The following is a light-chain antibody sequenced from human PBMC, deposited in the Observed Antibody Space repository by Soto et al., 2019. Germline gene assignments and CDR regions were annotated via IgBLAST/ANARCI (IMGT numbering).Light chain of an antibody. CDR3: QQYNNWPYT. J-gene: IGKJ2*01. Sequence: EIVMTQSPATLSVSPGERVTLSCRASQSVFTNLAWSQHKPGQAPRLLISGASTRATGIPARFSGSGSETEFTLTISSLQSEDFAVYYCQQYNNWPYTFGQGNKVEIK. CDR1: QSVFTN. CDR2: GAS. V-gene: IGKV3-15*01.